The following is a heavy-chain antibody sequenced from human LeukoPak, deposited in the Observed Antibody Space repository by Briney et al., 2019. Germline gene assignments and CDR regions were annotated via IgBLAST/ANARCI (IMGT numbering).Heavy chain of an antibody. CDR2: IKEDGGEK. J-gene: IGHJ4*02. V-gene: IGHV3-7*01. CDR3: ARDRGYSTFDY. CDR1: GFTFSSYW. Sequence: GSLRLSCAASGFTFSSYWMSWVRQAPGKGLEWVANIKEDGGEKNYVDSVKGRLTISRDNAKNSLYLQMNSLRAEDTAVYYCARDRGYSTFDYWGQGTLVTVSS. D-gene: IGHD4-23*01.